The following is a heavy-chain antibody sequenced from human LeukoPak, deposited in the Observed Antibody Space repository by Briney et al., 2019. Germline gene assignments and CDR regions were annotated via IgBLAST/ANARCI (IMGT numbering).Heavy chain of an antibody. CDR1: GFTFSSYG. V-gene: IGHV3-30*18. Sequence: GGSLRLSCAASGFTFSSYGMHWVRQAPGKGLEWVAVISYDGSNKYYADSVKGRFTISRDNSKNTLYLQMNSLRAEDTAVYYCAKELAGGYSSGWYARNYYYYGMDVWGQGTTVTVSS. J-gene: IGHJ6*02. CDR2: ISYDGSNK. D-gene: IGHD6-19*01. CDR3: AKELAGGYSSGWYARNYYYYGMDV.